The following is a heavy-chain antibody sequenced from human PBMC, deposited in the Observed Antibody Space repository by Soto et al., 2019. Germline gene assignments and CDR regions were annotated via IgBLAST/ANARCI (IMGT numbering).Heavy chain of an antibody. CDR3: ARDHYYDSSGYYVDFDY. J-gene: IGHJ4*02. CDR2: INPSGGST. CDR1: GYTFTSYY. V-gene: IGHV1-46*01. Sequence: GASVKVSCKASGYTFTSYYMHWVRQAPGQGLEWMGIINPSGGSTSYAQKFQGRVTMTRDTSTSTVYMELSSLRSEDTAVYYCARDHYYDSSGYYVDFDYWGQGTLVTVSS. D-gene: IGHD3-22*01.